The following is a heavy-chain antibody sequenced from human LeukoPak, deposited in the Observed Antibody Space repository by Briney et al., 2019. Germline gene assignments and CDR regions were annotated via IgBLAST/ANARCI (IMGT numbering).Heavy chain of an antibody. CDR3: ARRSYQLLYGYYYYHMDV. Sequence: SETLSLTCAVYGGSLSGYYWTWIRQSPGKGLEWIGEINYSGSTNYNPSLKSRVTISGDTSKNQFSLNLSSVTAADTAVYYCARRSYQLLYGYYYYHMDVWGKGTTVTVSS. J-gene: IGHJ6*03. CDR1: GGSLSGYY. D-gene: IGHD2-2*02. V-gene: IGHV4-34*01. CDR2: INYSGST.